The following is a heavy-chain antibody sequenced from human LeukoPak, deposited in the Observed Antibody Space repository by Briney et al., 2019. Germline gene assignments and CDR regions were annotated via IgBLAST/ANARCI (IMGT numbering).Heavy chain of an antibody. CDR2: INPNNGGT. CDR3: TRDHCSFANCYEDYYYGMDV. J-gene: IGHJ6*02. CDR1: GYTFTHYY. V-gene: IGHV1-2*02. Sequence: SVTVSCKPSGYTFTHYYMHWVRQAPGQGLEWMGWINPNNGGTTYAQNFQGRVTMTRDTSISTAYMELSRLRSDDSAIYYCTRDHCSFANCYEDYYYGMDVWGQGTTVTVSS. D-gene: IGHD2-2*01.